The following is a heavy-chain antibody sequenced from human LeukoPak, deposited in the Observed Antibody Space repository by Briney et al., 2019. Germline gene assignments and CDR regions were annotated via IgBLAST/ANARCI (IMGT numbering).Heavy chain of an antibody. CDR1: GGSFSGYY. CDR3: ARVGYCSSTSCGFDP. CDR2: INHSGST. V-gene: IGHV4-34*01. Sequence: SETLSLTCAVYGGSFSGYYWSWIRQPPGKGLEWVGEINHSGSTNYNPSLKSRVTISVDTSKNQFSLKLSSVTAADTAVYYCARVGYCSSTSCGFDPWGQGTLVTVSS. J-gene: IGHJ5*02. D-gene: IGHD2-2*01.